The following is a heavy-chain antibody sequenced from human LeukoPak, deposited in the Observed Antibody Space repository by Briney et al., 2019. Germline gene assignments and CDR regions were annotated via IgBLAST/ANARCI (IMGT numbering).Heavy chain of an antibody. CDR3: ARTYSSSSHFDY. J-gene: IGHJ4*02. Sequence: SETLSLTCTVSGGSISSYYWSWIRQPPGKGLEWIGHIYTSGSTNYNPSLKSRVPISVDTSKNQFSLKVSSVTAADTAVYYCARTYSSSSHFDYWGQGTLVTVSS. CDR1: GGSISSYY. V-gene: IGHV4-4*09. CDR2: IYTSGST. D-gene: IGHD6-6*01.